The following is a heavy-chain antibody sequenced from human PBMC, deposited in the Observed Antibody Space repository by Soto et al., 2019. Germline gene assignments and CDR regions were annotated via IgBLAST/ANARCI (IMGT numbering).Heavy chain of an antibody. CDR3: ARDAGYYDSSGYYYPGY. V-gene: IGHV4-31*03. D-gene: IGHD3-22*01. J-gene: IGHJ4*02. CDR1: GGSISSGGYY. CDR2: IYYSGST. Sequence: SETLSLTCTVSGGSISSGGYYWSWIRQHPGKGLEWIGYIYYSGSTYYNPSLKSRVTISVDTSKNQFSLKLSSVTTADTAVYYCARDAGYYDSSGYYYPGYWGQGTLVTVSS.